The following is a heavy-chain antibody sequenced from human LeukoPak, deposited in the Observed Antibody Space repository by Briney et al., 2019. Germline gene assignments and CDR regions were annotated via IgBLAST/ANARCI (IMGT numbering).Heavy chain of an antibody. CDR2: IYHSEST. Sequence: SETLSLTCTVSGGSISSYYWSWIRQPPGKGLEWIGYIYHSESTNYNPSLKSRVTISGDTSKNQFSLKLSSVTAADTAVYYCARQMSGRGLLIDAIDIWGRGTMVTVSS. CDR3: ARQMSGRGLLIDAIDI. V-gene: IGHV4-59*01. CDR1: GGSISSYY. D-gene: IGHD1-1*01. J-gene: IGHJ3*02.